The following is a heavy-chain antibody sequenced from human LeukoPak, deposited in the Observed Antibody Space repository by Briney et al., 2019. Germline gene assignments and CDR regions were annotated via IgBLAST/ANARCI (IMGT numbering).Heavy chain of an antibody. Sequence: GASVKVPCKASGGTFSSYAISWVRQAPGQGLEWMGGIIPIFGTANYAQKFQGRVTITTDESTSTAYMELSSLRSEDTAVYYCARGGSSYFDYWGQGTLVTVSS. D-gene: IGHD1-26*01. CDR3: ARGGSSYFDY. CDR1: GGTFSSYA. J-gene: IGHJ4*02. CDR2: IIPIFGTA. V-gene: IGHV1-69*05.